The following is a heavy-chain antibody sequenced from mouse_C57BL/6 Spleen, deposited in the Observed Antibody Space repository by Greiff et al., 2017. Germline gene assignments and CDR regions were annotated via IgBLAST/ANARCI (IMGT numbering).Heavy chain of an antibody. D-gene: IGHD1-1*01. CDR1: GYTFTSYW. J-gene: IGHJ4*01. CDR2: IYPGSGST. V-gene: IGHV1-55*01. Sequence: VQLQQSGAELVKPGASVKMSCKASGYTFTSYWITWVKQRPGQGLEWIGDIYPGSGSTNYNEKFKSKATLTVDTSSSTAYMQLSSLTSEDSAVYYCARHYYGSEGYAMDYWGQGTSVTVSS. CDR3: ARHYYGSEGYAMDY.